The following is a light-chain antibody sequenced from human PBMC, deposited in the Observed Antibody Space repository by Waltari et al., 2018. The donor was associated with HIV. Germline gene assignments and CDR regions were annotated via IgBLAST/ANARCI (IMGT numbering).Light chain of an antibody. CDR3: AAWDDTLYGL. Sequence: QSVLTQPPSASGTPGQSVTISCSGSNSNIGEYPVNWYHQVPGPAPKLVIYANSHRPARVPALFSGSQSGTSASLAISGLRSEDEGYYYCAAWDDTLYGLFGGGTKLTVL. V-gene: IGLV1-44*01. CDR1: NSNIGEYP. J-gene: IGLJ2*01. CDR2: ANS.